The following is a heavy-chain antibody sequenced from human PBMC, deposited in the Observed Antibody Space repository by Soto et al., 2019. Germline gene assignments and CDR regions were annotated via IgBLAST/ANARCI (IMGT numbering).Heavy chain of an antibody. Sequence: GGSLRLSCAASGFTFSSYDMHWVRQATGKGLEWVSAIGTAGDTYYPGSVKGRFTISRENAKNSLYLQMNSLRAEDTAVYYCARMAEDSGSYSYGAFDIWGQGTMVTVSS. CDR3: ARMAEDSGSYSYGAFDI. V-gene: IGHV3-13*01. CDR2: IGTAGDT. J-gene: IGHJ3*02. CDR1: GFTFSSYD. D-gene: IGHD1-26*01.